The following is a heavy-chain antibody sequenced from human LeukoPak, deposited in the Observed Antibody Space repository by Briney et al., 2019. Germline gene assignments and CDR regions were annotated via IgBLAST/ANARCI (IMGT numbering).Heavy chain of an antibody. V-gene: IGHV3-30*02. CDR3: AKLATVTTAFDY. CDR1: GFTFSSYG. CDR2: IRYDGSNK. D-gene: IGHD4-17*01. J-gene: IGHJ4*02. Sequence: GGSLRLSCAASGFTFSSYGMHWVRQAPGKGLEWVAFIRYDGSNKYYADSVKGRFTISRDNSKNTLYLQMNSLRAEDTAVYYCAKLATVTTAFDYWGQGTLVTVSS.